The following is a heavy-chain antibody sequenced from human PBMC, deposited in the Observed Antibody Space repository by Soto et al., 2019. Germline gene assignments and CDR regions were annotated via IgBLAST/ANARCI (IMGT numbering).Heavy chain of an antibody. V-gene: IGHV3-23*01. Sequence: GGSLRLSCAVSGLTFSHYAFNWVRQTPGRGLEWVSTISGSGSRTHYAELVKGRFTISRDDSKKTVYLQMDSLGAEDTAIYLCKKEDAGRSIALRPGWFDPGGRGT. CDR1: GLTFSHYA. CDR2: ISGSGSRT. CDR3: KKEDAGRSIALRPGWFDP. J-gene: IGHJ5*02. D-gene: IGHD6-6*01.